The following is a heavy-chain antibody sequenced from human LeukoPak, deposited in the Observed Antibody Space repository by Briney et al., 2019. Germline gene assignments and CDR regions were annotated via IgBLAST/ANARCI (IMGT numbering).Heavy chain of an antibody. CDR1: GGSINSSPYF. J-gene: IGHJ4*02. V-gene: IGHV4-39*01. CDR2: IYYTGST. D-gene: IGHD5-18*01. Sequence: SETLSLTCDVSGGSINSSPYFWGWIRQPLGKGLEWIGSIYYTGSTYYNPSLNSRVTISADTSKNQFSLKLNSVTAADTAVYYCASTVGTAMVNYWGQGTLVTVSS. CDR3: ASTVGTAMVNY.